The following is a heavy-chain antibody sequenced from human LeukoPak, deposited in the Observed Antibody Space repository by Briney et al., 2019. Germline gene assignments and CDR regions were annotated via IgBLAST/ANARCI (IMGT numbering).Heavy chain of an antibody. CDR3: ARDFLRFGEYFMDV. Sequence: GGSLRLSCAASGFTFSRYSMNWVRQAPEKGLEWVSSISSSSYIYYADSVKGRFTISRDNAKNSLYLQMNSLRAEDTAVYYGARDFLRFGEYFMDVWGKGTTVTVSS. J-gene: IGHJ6*03. CDR1: GFTFSRYS. CDR2: ISSSSYI. V-gene: IGHV3-21*01. D-gene: IGHD3-10*01.